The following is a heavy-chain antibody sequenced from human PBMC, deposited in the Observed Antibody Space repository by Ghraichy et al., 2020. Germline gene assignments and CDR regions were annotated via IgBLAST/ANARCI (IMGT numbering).Heavy chain of an antibody. D-gene: IGHD3-22*01. Sequence: GESLNISCAASGFTVSSNYMSWVRQAPEKGLEWVSIIYSGGSTYYADSVKGRFTISRDNSKNTMYLQMNSLRAEDTAVYYCASESSSGNYFDFWGQGTLVTVSS. J-gene: IGHJ4*02. CDR2: IYSGGST. V-gene: IGHV3-53*01. CDR1: GFTVSSNY. CDR3: ASESSSGNYFDF.